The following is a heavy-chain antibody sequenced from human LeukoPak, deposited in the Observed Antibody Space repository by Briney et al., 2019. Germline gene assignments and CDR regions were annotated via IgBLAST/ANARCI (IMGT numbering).Heavy chain of an antibody. CDR1: GFIFSSYG. V-gene: IGHV3-30*03. Sequence: GGSLRLSCAASGFIFSSYGLHWVRQAPGKGLEWVAVISYDGSTRYYADSVKGRLTISRDNSKNTLYLQMNSLRAEDTAVYYCARDISGYFDYWGQGTLVTVSS. CDR2: ISYDGSTR. CDR3: ARDISGYFDY. D-gene: IGHD3-3*02. J-gene: IGHJ4*02.